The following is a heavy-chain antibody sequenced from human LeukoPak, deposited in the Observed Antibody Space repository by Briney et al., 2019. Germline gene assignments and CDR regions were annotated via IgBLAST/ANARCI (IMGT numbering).Heavy chain of an antibody. J-gene: IGHJ6*03. V-gene: IGHV1-2*06. Sequence: ASVKVPCKASGYTFTGYYMHWVRQAPGQGLEWMGRINPNSGGTNYAQKFQGRVTMTRDTSISTAYMELSRLRSDDTAVYYCARKGYSYGYYYYYYMDVWGKGTTVTVSS. CDR2: INPNSGGT. D-gene: IGHD5-18*01. CDR1: GYTFTGYY. CDR3: ARKGYSYGYYYYYYMDV.